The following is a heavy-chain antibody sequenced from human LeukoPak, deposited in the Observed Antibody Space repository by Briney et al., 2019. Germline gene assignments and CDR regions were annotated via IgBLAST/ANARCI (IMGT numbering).Heavy chain of an antibody. CDR3: ARDVDSNYENYYFDY. CDR1: GGTFSSYT. CDR2: IIPILGIA. V-gene: IGHV1-69*04. D-gene: IGHD4-11*01. Sequence: SVKVSCKASGGTFSSYTISWVRQAPGQGLEWMGRIIPILGIANCAQKFQGRVTITADKSTSTAYMELSSLRSEDTAVYYCARDVDSNYENYYFDYWGQGTLVTVSS. J-gene: IGHJ4*02.